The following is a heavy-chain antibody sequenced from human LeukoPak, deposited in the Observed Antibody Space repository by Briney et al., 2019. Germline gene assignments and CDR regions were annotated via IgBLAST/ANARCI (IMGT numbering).Heavy chain of an antibody. CDR3: ARDLGASYYNAMDV. J-gene: IGHJ6*02. CDR1: GFTFSNYF. V-gene: IGHV3-30*04. Sequence: GKSLRLSCAASGFTFSNYFIDWVRQPPGKGLEWLAVISDDDGRNKYYADSVKGRFTISRDNSRNTLYLQMNSLRAEDTAVYYCARDLGASYYNAMDVWGPGTTVTVSS. CDR2: ISDDDGRNK.